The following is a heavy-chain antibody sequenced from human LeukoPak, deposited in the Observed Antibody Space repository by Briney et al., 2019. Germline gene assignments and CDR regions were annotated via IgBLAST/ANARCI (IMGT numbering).Heavy chain of an antibody. CDR3: ARLPTVTFFDY. D-gene: IGHD4-17*01. CDR1: GGSISSSIYY. J-gene: IGHJ4*02. Sequence: PSETLSLTCTVSGGSISSSIYYWGWIRQPPGKGLEWIGNMYYSGSTYYNPSLKSRVTISLDTSKNQFSLKLTSVTAADTAVYYCARLPTVTFFDYWGQGTLVTVSS. CDR2: MYYSGST. V-gene: IGHV4-39*01.